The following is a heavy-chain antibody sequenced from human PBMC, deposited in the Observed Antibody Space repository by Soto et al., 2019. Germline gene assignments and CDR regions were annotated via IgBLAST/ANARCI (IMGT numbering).Heavy chain of an antibody. CDR3: AREAPGGYYGMDV. Sequence: SETLSLTCTVSGGSISSDYWSWIRQSPGKGLEWIGYIYSRGNTNYNPSLKSRVTISVDTSKTHFSLNLSSVTAADTAVYYCAREAPGGYYGMDVWGQGTTVTVSS. D-gene: IGHD3-10*01. J-gene: IGHJ6*02. CDR2: IYSRGNT. CDR1: GGSISSDY. V-gene: IGHV4-59*01.